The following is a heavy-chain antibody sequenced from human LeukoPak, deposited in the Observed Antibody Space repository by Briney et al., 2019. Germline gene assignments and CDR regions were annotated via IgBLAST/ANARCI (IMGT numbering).Heavy chain of an antibody. D-gene: IGHD3-9*01. V-gene: IGHV3-30*02. J-gene: IGHJ4*02. CDR2: IRYDGSNK. CDR1: GFTFSSYG. CDR3: AKRGITIFPPDY. Sequence: TGGSLRLSCAASGFTFSSYGMHWVRQAPGKGLEWVAFIRYDGSNKYYAASVKGRFSISRDNSKNTLYLQLNSLRAEDTAVYYCAKRGITIFPPDYWGQGTLVTVSS.